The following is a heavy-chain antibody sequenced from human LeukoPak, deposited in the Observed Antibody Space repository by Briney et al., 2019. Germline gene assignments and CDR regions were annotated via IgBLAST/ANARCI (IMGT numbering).Heavy chain of an antibody. V-gene: IGHV4-59*01. CDR1: GGSISSYY. J-gene: IGHJ6*03. Sequence: PSETLSLTCTVSGGSISSYYWSWIRQPPGKGLEWIGYIYYSGSTNYNPSLKSRVTISVDTSKNQFSLELSSVTAADTAVYYCARGGNYYYYYMDVWGKGTTVTVSS. CDR3: ARGGNYYYYYMDV. CDR2: IYYSGST.